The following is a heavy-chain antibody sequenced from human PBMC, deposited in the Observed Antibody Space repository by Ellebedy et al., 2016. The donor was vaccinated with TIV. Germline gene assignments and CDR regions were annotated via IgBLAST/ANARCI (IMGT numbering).Heavy chain of an antibody. CDR1: GDSVSSNRAA. CDR3: ARNGALAGDGEVDV. J-gene: IGHJ6*02. Sequence: SQTLSLICAISGDSVSSNRAAWNSIRQSPSRGLEWLGRTYYRSKLYNDYAVSDKGRITVNPDTSKNQFSLQLNSVTPEDTAVYYCARNGALAGDGEVDVWGQGTTVTVSS. CDR2: TYYRSKLYN. D-gene: IGHD3-10*01. V-gene: IGHV6-1*01.